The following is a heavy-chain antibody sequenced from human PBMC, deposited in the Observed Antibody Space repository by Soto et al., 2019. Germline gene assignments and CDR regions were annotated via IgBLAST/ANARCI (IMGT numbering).Heavy chain of an antibody. Sequence: GESRKISCKGSGYSFTSYWIGWVRQMPGKGLEWIGIIYPGDSDTRYSPSFQGQVTISADKSISTAYLQWSSLKASDTAMYYCARRSLGELTHFDYWGQGTLVTVSS. CDR2: IYPGDSDT. D-gene: IGHD3-10*01. CDR3: ARRSLGELTHFDY. J-gene: IGHJ4*02. CDR1: GYSFTSYW. V-gene: IGHV5-51*01.